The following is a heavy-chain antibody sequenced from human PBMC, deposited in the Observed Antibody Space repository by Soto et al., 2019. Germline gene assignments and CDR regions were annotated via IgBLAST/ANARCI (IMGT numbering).Heavy chain of an antibody. D-gene: IGHD5-12*01. CDR1: GGTFSSYA. Sequence: QVQLVQSGAEVRQPASSVKVSCKTSGGTFSSYAISWVRQAPGQGLEWMGGILPIVDTSTYAQKFQGRVTITADESTSTVYMELSSLRSDDTAVYCCLRVVAIPGYPDNWGQGTLVTVSS. CDR3: LRVVAIPGYPDN. CDR2: ILPIVDTS. V-gene: IGHV1-69*12. J-gene: IGHJ4*02.